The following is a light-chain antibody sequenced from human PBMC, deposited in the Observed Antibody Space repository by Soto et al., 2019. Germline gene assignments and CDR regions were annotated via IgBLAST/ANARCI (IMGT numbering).Light chain of an antibody. V-gene: IGKV1-39*01. CDR2: AAS. J-gene: IGKJ5*01. CDR1: RDVGSD. Sequence: DIQMTQAPSSLSASGVEKIIITCLASRDVGSDVSWYQQKPGQAPKLLIYAASNLYTGVPSRFSGSRSGTEFTLTISSLQPEDFASYYCQQSYSTPITFGQGTRLEIK. CDR3: QQSYSTPIT.